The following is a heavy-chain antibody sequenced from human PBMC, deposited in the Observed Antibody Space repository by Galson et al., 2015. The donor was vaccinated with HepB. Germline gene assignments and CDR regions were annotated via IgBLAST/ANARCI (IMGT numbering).Heavy chain of an antibody. CDR1: GGSFGDYY. Sequence: SETLSLTCAVYGGSFGDYYWSWIRQPPGKGLEWIGEINHSGSTNYNPSLKSRVTISVDTPKNQFSLKLSSVTAADTAVYYCAGFLDPTGWFDPWGQGTLVTVSS. D-gene: IGHD3/OR15-3a*01. CDR2: INHSGST. V-gene: IGHV4-34*01. J-gene: IGHJ5*02. CDR3: AGFLDPTGWFDP.